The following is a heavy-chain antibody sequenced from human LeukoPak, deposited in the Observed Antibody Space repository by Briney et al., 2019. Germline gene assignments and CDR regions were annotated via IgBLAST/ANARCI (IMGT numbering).Heavy chain of an antibody. D-gene: IGHD2-15*01. V-gene: IGHV3-21*01. Sequence: GGSLRLSCAASGFSLNIYDMVWVRQAPGKGLEWIASTALSSSYIGYADSVKGRFSISRDNGENSVYLQMNSLRAEDTAVYFCARERSYCSGATCSLDLWGQGTLVTVSS. J-gene: IGHJ5*02. CDR3: ARERSYCSGATCSLDL. CDR1: GFSLNIYD. CDR2: TALSSSYI.